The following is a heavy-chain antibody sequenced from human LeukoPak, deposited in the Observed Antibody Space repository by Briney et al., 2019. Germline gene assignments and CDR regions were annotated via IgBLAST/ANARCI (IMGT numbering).Heavy chain of an antibody. V-gene: IGHV1-69*04. CDR2: IIPILGIA. Sequence: GASVKVSCKASGYTFTSYYMHWVRQAPGQGLEWMGRIIPILGIANYAQKFQGRVTITADKSTSTAYMELSSLRSEDTAVYYCARDGSYSGSYILDYWGQGTLVTVSS. J-gene: IGHJ4*02. CDR1: GYTFTSYY. D-gene: IGHD1-26*01. CDR3: ARDGSYSGSYILDY.